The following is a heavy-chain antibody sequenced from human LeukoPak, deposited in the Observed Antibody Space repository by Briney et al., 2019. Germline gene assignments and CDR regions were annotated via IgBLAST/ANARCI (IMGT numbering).Heavy chain of an antibody. D-gene: IGHD3-22*01. CDR2: IYSTSSA. CDR3: ARHRDYYDT. J-gene: IGHJ4*01. CDR1: GSSINNNF. Sequence: SETLSLTCTVSGSSINNNFWTWIRQPPGKGLEWIGHIYSTSSANYNPSLKSRVLISGDTSKNQISLKLTSVTAADTAVYFCARHRDYYDTWGHGTLVSVPS. V-gene: IGHV4-59*08.